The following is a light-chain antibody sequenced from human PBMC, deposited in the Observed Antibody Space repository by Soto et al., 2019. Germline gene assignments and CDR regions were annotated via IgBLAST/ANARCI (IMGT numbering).Light chain of an antibody. Sequence: QSVLTQPASVSGSPGQSITISCIGTISDVGGYDYVSWYQQHPGKAPKVIIYEVSHRPSGVSYRFSGSKSGNTASLTISGLQAEDEADYYCSSYTDSSGRVFGGGTKRTVL. CDR3: SSYTDSSGRV. V-gene: IGLV2-14*01. CDR2: EVS. CDR1: ISDVGGYDY. J-gene: IGLJ3*02.